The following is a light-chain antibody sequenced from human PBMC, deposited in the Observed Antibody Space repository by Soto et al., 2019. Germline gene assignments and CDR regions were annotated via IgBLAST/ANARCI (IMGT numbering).Light chain of an antibody. CDR2: EVN. V-gene: IGLV2-8*01. Sequence: QSALTQPPSASGSPGQSVTISCTGASSDVGGYNYVSWYQQHPGKAPKLMIYEVNKRPPGVPDRFSGSKSGNTASLTVSGLQSEDEADYYCNSYAGSPYVFGTGTKVPS. J-gene: IGLJ1*01. CDR1: SSDVGGYNY. CDR3: NSYAGSPYV.